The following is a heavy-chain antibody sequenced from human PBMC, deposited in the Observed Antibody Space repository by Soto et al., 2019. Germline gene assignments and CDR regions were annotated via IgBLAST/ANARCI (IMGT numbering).Heavy chain of an antibody. Sequence: PSETLSLTXAVSGGSISSGGYSWSWIRQPPGKGLEWIGYIYHSGSTYYNPSLKSRVTISVDRSKNQFSLKLSSVTAADTAVYYCARAKYDYVWGSYRPFYWYFDLWGRGTLVTVSS. D-gene: IGHD3-16*02. V-gene: IGHV4-30-2*01. J-gene: IGHJ2*01. CDR2: IYHSGST. CDR1: GGSISSGGYS. CDR3: ARAKYDYVWGSYRPFYWYFDL.